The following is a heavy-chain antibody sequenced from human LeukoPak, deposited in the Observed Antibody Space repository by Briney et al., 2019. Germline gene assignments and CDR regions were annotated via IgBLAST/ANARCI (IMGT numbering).Heavy chain of an antibody. CDR3: ARSIAAAGTVGY. Sequence: GGSLRLSCAASGFTFTYYAMHWVRQAPGKGLEWVAVISYDGSNKYYADSVKGRFTISRDNSKNTLYLQMNSLRAEDTAVYYCARSIAAAGTVGYWGQGTLVTVSS. CDR2: ISYDGSNK. J-gene: IGHJ4*02. CDR1: GFTFTYYA. D-gene: IGHD6-13*01. V-gene: IGHV3-30-3*01.